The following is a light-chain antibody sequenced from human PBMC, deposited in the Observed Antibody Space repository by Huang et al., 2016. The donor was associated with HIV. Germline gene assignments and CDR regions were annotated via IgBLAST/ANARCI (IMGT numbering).Light chain of an antibody. Sequence: IQVSQSPSSLSVFIGDRVIITFQASRDNSLQWYQQKPGRPPKLLSYDESALGTGVPSRVSGQKAVTYFNLTIDSLQPEDIATSFCQQFEFFGQGTRLEIK. J-gene: IGKJ5*01. CDR1: RDNS. CDR3: QQFEF. V-gene: IGKV1-33*01. CDR2: DES.